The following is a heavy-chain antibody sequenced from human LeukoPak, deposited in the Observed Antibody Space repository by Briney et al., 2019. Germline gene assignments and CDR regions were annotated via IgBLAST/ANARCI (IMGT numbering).Heavy chain of an antibody. D-gene: IGHD3-10*01. CDR3: ARDSADYYGSGSYYNEYYFDY. J-gene: IGHJ4*02. CDR2: ISSSSRTI. Sequence: PGGSLRLSCAASGFTFSSYSMNWVRQAPGKGLEWVSYISSSSRTIYYADSVKGRFTISRDNAKNSLYLQMNSLRAEDTAVYYCARDSADYYGSGSYYNEYYFDYWGQGTLVTVSS. V-gene: IGHV3-48*01. CDR1: GFTFSSYS.